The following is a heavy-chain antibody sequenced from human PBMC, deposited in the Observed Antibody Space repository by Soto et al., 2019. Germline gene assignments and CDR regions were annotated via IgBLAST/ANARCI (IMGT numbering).Heavy chain of an antibody. CDR2: ISYDGSNK. CDR1: GFTFSSYG. CDR3: AKDRDYDILTGYYYYYYGMDV. J-gene: IGHJ6*02. Sequence: GGSLRLSCAASGFTFSSYGMHWVRQAPGKGLEWVAVISYDGSNKYYADSVKGRFTISRDNSKNTLYLQMNSLRAEDTAVYYCAKDRDYDILTGYYYYYYGMDVWGQGTTVTVSS. D-gene: IGHD3-9*01. V-gene: IGHV3-30*18.